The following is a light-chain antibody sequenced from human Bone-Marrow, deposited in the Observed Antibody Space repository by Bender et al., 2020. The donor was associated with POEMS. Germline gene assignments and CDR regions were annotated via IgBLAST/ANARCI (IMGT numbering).Light chain of an antibody. J-gene: IGLJ3*02. Sequence: QSMLTQSPSASGTPGQRVTISCSGSSSNIGSNTVNWYQHLPGTAPRLVVYSNYQRPSGVPARFSGSKSGTSASLAISDIQSEDEGDYYCSSWDDSLSGWVFGGGTKLTVL. CDR3: SSWDDSLSGWV. CDR1: SSNIGSNT. V-gene: IGLV1-44*01. CDR2: SNY.